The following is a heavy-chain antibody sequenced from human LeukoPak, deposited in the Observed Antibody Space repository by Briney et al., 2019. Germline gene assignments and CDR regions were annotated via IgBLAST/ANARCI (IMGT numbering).Heavy chain of an antibody. V-gene: IGHV4-59*02. J-gene: IGHJ4*02. CDR2: IYYTGT. D-gene: IGHD7-27*01. CDR3: ASRKLGNDY. Sequence: PSETLSLTCTVSGGSVTDYYWSWIRQSPGKGLEWIGYIYYTGTSYNPSLKSRVTISADTSKNQFSLKLISVTAADTAVYYCASRKLGNDYWGQGTLVTVSS. CDR1: GGSVTDYY.